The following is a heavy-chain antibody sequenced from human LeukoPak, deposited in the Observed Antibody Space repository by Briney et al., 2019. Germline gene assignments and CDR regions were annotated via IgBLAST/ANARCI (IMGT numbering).Heavy chain of an antibody. D-gene: IGHD1-26*01. Sequence: GGSLRLSCAASGFTFSTYWMHWVRQAPGKGLVWVSRINSDGSRTTYADSVKGRFTISRDNAKNSLYLQMNSLRAEDTALYYCARDRFSGSYVPWLPDYWGQGTLVTVSS. CDR1: GFTFSTYW. V-gene: IGHV3-74*01. CDR3: ARDRFSGSYVPWLPDY. CDR2: INSDGSRT. J-gene: IGHJ4*02.